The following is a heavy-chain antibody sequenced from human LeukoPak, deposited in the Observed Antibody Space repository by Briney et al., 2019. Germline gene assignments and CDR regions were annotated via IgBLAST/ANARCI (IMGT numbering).Heavy chain of an antibody. CDR1: GYTFTGYY. D-gene: IGHD2-21*02. V-gene: IGHV1-2*06. CDR2: INPNSGGT. CDR3: ASGPVVTAITLNIDWYFDL. J-gene: IGHJ2*01. Sequence: ASVKVSCKASGYTFTGYYMHWVRQAPGQGLEWMGRINPNSGGTNYAQKFQGRVTMTRDTSISTAYMELSRLRSDDTAVYYCASGPVVTAITLNIDWYFDLWGRGTLVTVSS.